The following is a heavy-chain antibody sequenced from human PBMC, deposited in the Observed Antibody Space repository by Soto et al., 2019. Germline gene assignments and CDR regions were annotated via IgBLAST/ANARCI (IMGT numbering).Heavy chain of an antibody. J-gene: IGHJ4*02. CDR3: ARDAGVTGELYY. V-gene: IGHV1-18*01. CDR2: ISAYNGNT. D-gene: IGHD3-16*01. CDR1: GYTFTSYG. Sequence: QVQLVQSGAEVKKPGASVKVSCKASGYTFTSYGISWVRQAPGQGLEWMGWISAYNGNTNYAQKLQGRVTMPTDTSTSTAYLALRSLRSDETAVYYCARDAGVTGELYYWGPGALVTVSS.